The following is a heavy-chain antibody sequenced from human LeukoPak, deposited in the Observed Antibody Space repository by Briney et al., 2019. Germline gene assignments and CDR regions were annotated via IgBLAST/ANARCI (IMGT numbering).Heavy chain of an antibody. V-gene: IGHV7-4-1*02. CDR3: ASNTYYYDTSGYYDALDT. Sequence: ASVKVSCKASGYTFTSYGISWVRQAPGQGLEWMGWINTNTGNPTYAQGFTGRFVFSLDTSVSTAYLQISSLKAEDTAVYYCASNTYYYDTSGYYDALDTWGQGTMVTVSS. CDR1: GYTFTSYG. J-gene: IGHJ3*02. CDR2: INTNTGNP. D-gene: IGHD3-22*01.